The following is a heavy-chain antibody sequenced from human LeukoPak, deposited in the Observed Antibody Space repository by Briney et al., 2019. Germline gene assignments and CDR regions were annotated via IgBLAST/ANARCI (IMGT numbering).Heavy chain of an antibody. CDR3: ARGFAAVAGTACDY. CDR1: GFTFSDYY. D-gene: IGHD6-19*01. J-gene: IGHJ4*02. CDR2: ISGSGGST. Sequence: PGGSLRLSCAASGFTFSDYYMSWVRQAPGKGLEWVSAISGSGGSTYYADSVKGRFTISRDNSKNTLYLQMNSLRAEDTAVYYCARGFAAVAGTACDYWGQGTLVTVSS. V-gene: IGHV3-23*01.